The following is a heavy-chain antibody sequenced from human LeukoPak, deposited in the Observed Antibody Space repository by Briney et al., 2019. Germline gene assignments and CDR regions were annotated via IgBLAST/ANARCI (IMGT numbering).Heavy chain of an antibody. D-gene: IGHD2-2*01. CDR1: GYTFTSYG. Sequence: VASVKVSCKASGYTFTSYGISWVRQAPGQGLEWMGWISAYNGNANYAQKLQGRVTMTTDTSTSTAYMELSSLRSEDTAVYYCARNNQLLFSAFDIWGQGTMVTVSS. CDR2: ISAYNGNA. CDR3: ARNNQLLFSAFDI. V-gene: IGHV1-18*01. J-gene: IGHJ3*02.